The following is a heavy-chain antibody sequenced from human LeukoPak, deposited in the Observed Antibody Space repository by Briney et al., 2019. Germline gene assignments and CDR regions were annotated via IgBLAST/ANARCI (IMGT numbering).Heavy chain of an antibody. Sequence: GGSLRLSCAASGFTFSSYAMHWVRQAPGKGLEWVAVISYDGSNKYYADSVKGRFTISRDNSKNTLYLQMNSLRAEDTAVYYCARQRNTVFDYWGQGTLVTVPS. D-gene: IGHD4-17*01. CDR1: GFTFSSYA. CDR3: ARQRNTVFDY. CDR2: ISYDGSNK. V-gene: IGHV3-30-3*01. J-gene: IGHJ4*02.